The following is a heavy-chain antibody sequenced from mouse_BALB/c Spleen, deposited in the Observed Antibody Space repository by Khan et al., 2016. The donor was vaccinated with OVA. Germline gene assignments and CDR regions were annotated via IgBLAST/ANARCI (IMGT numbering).Heavy chain of an antibody. CDR1: GYTFTSYV. CDR3: ARSTNYGNPYAMDY. V-gene: IGHV1S136*01. D-gene: IGHD2-1*01. Sequence: EVQLQQSGPELVKPGASVKMSCKASGYTFTSYVMHWVKQKPGQGLEWIGYINPYSDDTKYNEKFKGKATLTSDKSSSTAYMELSSLTSEDSAVYDSARSTNYGNPYAMDYWGQGTSVTVSS. CDR2: INPYSDDT. J-gene: IGHJ4*01.